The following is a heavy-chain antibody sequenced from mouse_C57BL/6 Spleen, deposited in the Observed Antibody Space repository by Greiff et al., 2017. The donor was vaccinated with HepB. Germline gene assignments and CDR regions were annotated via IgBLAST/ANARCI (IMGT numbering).Heavy chain of an antibody. CDR1: GYTFTSYW. D-gene: IGHD4-1*01. J-gene: IGHJ4*01. Sequence: VQLQQPGAELVKPGASVKLSCKASGYTFTSYWMHWVKQRPGQGLEWIGMIHPNSGSTNYNEKFKSKATLTVDKSSSTAYMQLSSLTSEDSAVYYCARANWDFYYAMDYWGQGTSVTVSS. CDR2: IHPNSGST. CDR3: ARANWDFYYAMDY. V-gene: IGHV1-64*01.